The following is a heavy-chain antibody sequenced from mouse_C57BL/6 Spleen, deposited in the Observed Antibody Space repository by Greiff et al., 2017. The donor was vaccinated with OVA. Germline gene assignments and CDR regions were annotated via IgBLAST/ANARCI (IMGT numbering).Heavy chain of an antibody. CDR1: GYTFTSYW. J-gene: IGHJ2*01. D-gene: IGHD1-1*01. CDR2: IDPSDSYT. V-gene: IGHV1-50*01. CDR3: ARDYGSRYYFDD. Sequence: QVQLKQPGAELVKPGASVKLSCKASGYTFTSYWMQWVKQRPGQGLEWIGEIDPSDSYTNYNQKFKGKATLTVDTSSSTAYMQLSSLTSEDSAVYYCARDYGSRYYFDDWGQGTTLTVSS.